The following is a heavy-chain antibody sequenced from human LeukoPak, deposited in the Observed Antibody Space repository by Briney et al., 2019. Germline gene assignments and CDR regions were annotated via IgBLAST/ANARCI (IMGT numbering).Heavy chain of an antibody. CDR3: ARGYSSSWYQIDY. J-gene: IGHJ4*02. D-gene: IGHD6-13*01. V-gene: IGHV1-69*13. CDR2: IIPIFGTA. Sequence: VKVSCKASGYTFNTYGITWVRQAPGQGLEWMGGIIPIFGTANYAQKFQGRVTITADESTSTAYMELSSLRSEDTAVYYCARGYSSSWYQIDYWGQGTLVTVSS. CDR1: GYTFNTYG.